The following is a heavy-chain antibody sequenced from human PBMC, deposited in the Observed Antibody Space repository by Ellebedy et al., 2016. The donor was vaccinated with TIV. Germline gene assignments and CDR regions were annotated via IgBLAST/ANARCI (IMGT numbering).Heavy chain of an antibody. CDR2: IWYDGTKK. CDR3: AREMLTGYYYYMDV. Sequence: GGSLRLXXAASGFTFSSYGMHWVRQAPGKGLEWVAIIWYDGTKKYYTDSVKGRFTISRDNSKNTLYLQMNSLRAEDTAVYYCAREMLTGYYYYMDVWGKGTTVTVSS. CDR1: GFTFSSYG. V-gene: IGHV3-33*01. J-gene: IGHJ6*03. D-gene: IGHD3-10*02.